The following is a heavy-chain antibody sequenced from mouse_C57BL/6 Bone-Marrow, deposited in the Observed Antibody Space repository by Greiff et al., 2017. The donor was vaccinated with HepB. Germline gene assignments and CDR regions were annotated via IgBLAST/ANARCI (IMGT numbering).Heavy chain of an antibody. CDR3: TTVSAY. J-gene: IGHJ3*01. V-gene: IGHV14-4*01. CDR1: GFNIKDDY. Sequence: VQLQQSGAELVRPGASVKLSCTASGFNIKDDYMHWVKQRPEQGLEWIGWIDPENGDTKYASKFQGKATITADNSSNTAYLQLSSLASEGTAGYYCTTVSAYWGQGTLVTVSA. CDR2: IDPENGDT.